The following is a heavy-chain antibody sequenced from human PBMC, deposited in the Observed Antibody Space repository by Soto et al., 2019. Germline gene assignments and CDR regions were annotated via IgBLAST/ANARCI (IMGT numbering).Heavy chain of an antibody. D-gene: IGHD6-13*01. V-gene: IGHV3-21*01. CDR2: ISTSSSYI. J-gene: IGHJ4*02. CDR1: GFTFSSYS. Sequence: EVQLVESGGGLVKSGGSLRLSCAASGFTFSSYSMNWVRQAPGKGLEWVSSISTSSSYIYYADSVKGRFTISRDNAKNSLYLQMNSLKAEDTAVYYCARDRQQLGHWGQGALVTVSS. CDR3: ARDRQQLGH.